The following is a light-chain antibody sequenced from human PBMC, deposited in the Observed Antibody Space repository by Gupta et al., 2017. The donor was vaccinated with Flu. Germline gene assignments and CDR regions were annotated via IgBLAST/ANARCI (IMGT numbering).Light chain of an antibody. CDR1: QSVSSN. V-gene: IGKV3-15*01. Sequence: EIVMTQSPATLSVSPGERATLSCRASQSVSSNLAWYQQKPGQAPRLLIYGAPTRATGIPARFSGSGSGTEFTLTISSLQSEDFAVYYCQQYNNWPLLLTFGGGTKVEIK. CDR3: QQYNNWPLLLT. J-gene: IGKJ4*01. CDR2: GAP.